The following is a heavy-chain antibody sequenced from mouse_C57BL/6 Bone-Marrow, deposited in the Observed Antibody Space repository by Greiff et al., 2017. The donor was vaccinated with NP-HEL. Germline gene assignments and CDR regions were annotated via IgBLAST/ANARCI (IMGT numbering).Heavy chain of an antibody. Sequence: VQVVESGPGLVAPSQSLSITCTVSGFSLTSYGVDWVRQSPGKGLAWLGVIRGVGSTNYNSALKSRLSISTDNSKGKVFLKMNSLQTDAAAMYYCASGKGRGSYYAMDYWGQGTSVTVSS. V-gene: IGHV2-6*01. J-gene: IGHJ4*01. CDR2: IRGVGST. D-gene: IGHD1-1*01. CDR3: ASGKGRGSYYAMDY. CDR1: GFSLTSYG.